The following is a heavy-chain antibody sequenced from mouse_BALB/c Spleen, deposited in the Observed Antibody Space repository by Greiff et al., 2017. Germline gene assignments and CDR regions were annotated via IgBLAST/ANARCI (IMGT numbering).Heavy chain of an antibody. D-gene: IGHD1-1*01. V-gene: IGHV1S56*01. J-gene: IGHJ2*01. CDR3: ARGGYYFGSSYGFDY. Sequence: QVQLQQSGPELVKPGASVRISCKASGYTFTRYYIHWVKQRPGQGLEWIGWIYPGNVNTKYNEKFKGKATLTADKSSSTAYMQLSSLTSEDSAVYFCARGGYYFGSSYGFDYWGQGTTLTVSS. CDR2: IYPGNVNT. CDR1: GYTFTRYY.